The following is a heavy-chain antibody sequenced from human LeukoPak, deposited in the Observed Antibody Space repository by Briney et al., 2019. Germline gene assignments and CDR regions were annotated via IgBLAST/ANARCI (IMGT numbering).Heavy chain of an antibody. D-gene: IGHD1/OR15-1a*01. CDR1: GFTFSSYA. V-gene: IGHV3-30-3*01. J-gene: IGHJ4*02. CDR3: ARAYWKNSGPHNFDY. Sequence: PGRSLRLSCAASGFTFSSYAMHWVRQAPGKGLEWVAVISYDGSNKYYADSVKGRFTISRDNSKNTLYLQMNSLRAEDTAVYYCARAYWKNSGPHNFDYWGQGTLVTVSS. CDR2: ISYDGSNK.